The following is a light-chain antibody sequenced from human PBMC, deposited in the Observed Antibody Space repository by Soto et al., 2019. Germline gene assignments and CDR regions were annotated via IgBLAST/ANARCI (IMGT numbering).Light chain of an antibody. J-gene: IGLJ1*01. CDR3: AAWDDSLSVLYV. CDR2: RNN. V-gene: IGLV1-47*01. CDR1: SSNIGSNY. Sequence: QSVLTQPPSGSGTPGQRVTISCSGSSSNIGSNYVYWYQQLPGTAPKLLIYRNNQRPSGVPDRFSGSKSGTSASLAISGLRSEDEADYYCAAWDDSLSVLYVFGTGTKVTVL.